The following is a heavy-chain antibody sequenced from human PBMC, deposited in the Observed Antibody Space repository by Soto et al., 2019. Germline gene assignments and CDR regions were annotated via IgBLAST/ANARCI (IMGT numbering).Heavy chain of an antibody. CDR3: ASGDTHFWSGPNWFDP. CDR2: ISAYNGNT. V-gene: IGHV1-18*01. CDR1: GYTFTSYG. J-gene: IGHJ5*02. Sequence: ASVKVSCKASGYTFTSYGISWVRQAPGQGLEWMGWISAYNGNTNYAQKLQGRVTMTTDTSTSTAYMELSSVTAADTAVYYCASGDTHFWSGPNWFDPWGQGTLVTVSS. D-gene: IGHD3-3*02.